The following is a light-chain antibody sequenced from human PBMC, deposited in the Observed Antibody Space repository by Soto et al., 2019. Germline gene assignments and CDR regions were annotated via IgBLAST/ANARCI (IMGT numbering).Light chain of an antibody. CDR3: GSWDSSLSAYV. J-gene: IGLJ1*01. CDR2: HVS. CDR1: GTDVGQYNY. V-gene: IGLV2-8*01. Sequence: QSVLTQPPSASGSPGQSVTISCTGAGTDVGQYNYVSWYQQHPGKAPKLLIHHVSRRPSGVPARFSGSKSGNTASLTVSGLQTEDEADYYCGSWDSSLSAYVFGTGTKLTVL.